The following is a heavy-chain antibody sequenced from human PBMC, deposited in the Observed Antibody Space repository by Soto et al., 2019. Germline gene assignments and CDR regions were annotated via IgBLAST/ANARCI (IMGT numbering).Heavy chain of an antibody. CDR2: ISGSGGST. J-gene: IGHJ5*02. CDR3: ALGGGGYFDWFPPARWFDP. D-gene: IGHD3-9*01. Sequence: GGSLRLSCAASGFTFSSYAMSWVRQAPGKGLEWVSAISGSGGSTYYADSVKGRFTISRDNSKNTLYLQMNSLRAEETAVYYCALGGGGYFDWFPPARWFDPWGQGTLVTVSS. CDR1: GFTFSSYA. V-gene: IGHV3-23*01.